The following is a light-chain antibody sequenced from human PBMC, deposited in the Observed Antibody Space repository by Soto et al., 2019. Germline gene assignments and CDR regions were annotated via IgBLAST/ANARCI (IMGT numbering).Light chain of an antibody. CDR2: GAS. J-gene: IGKJ1*01. Sequence: IVFTQSPATLSLSPGERATLSCRASQSVSSNYLAWYQQKPGQAPRLLIYGASSRATGIPDRFSGSGSGTDFTLTIRRLEPEDFAVYYCQQYGSSYPWTFGQGTKVDIK. CDR3: QQYGSSYPWT. CDR1: QSVSSNY. V-gene: IGKV3-20*01.